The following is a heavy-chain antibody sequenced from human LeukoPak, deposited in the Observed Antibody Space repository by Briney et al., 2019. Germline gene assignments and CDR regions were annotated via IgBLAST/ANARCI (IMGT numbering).Heavy chain of an antibody. D-gene: IGHD3-9*01. CDR1: GGSISSGGYY. V-gene: IGHV4-31*03. Sequence: SETLSLTCTVSGGSISSGGYYWSWIRQHPGRGLEWIGYIYYSGSTDYNPSLKSRFTMSVDTSKNQFSLKLSSVTAADTAVYYCASADYDMAFDIWGQGTMVTVSS. CDR3: ASADYDMAFDI. J-gene: IGHJ3*02. CDR2: IYYSGST.